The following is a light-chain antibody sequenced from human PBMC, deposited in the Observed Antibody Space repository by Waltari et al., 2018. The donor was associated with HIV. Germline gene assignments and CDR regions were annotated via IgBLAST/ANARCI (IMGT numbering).Light chain of an antibody. CDR2: WTS. J-gene: IGKJ2*01. V-gene: IGKV4-1*01. Sequence: DIVMNQSPDSLAVSLGERATINCKSTQRVFYRSNNRSYLAWFQQRPRQAPKLLISWTSTREVGVPDRFTGSGSGTDFTLTISSLQAEDVAVYYCHQYYSPPYTFGQGTKLEI. CDR1: QRVFYRSNNRSY. CDR3: HQYYSPPYT.